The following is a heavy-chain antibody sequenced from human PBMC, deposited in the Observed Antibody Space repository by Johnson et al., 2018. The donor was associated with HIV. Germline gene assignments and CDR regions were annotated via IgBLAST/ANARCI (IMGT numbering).Heavy chain of an antibody. V-gene: IGHV3-9*01. CDR2: ISWNSGSL. J-gene: IGHJ3*02. CDR3: AKAGYCTGGVCYHLDAFDI. D-gene: IGHD2-8*02. Sequence: VQLVESGGGLVQPGGSLRLSCAASGFMFDDYAMHWVRQAPGKGLEWVSRISWNSGSLGYADSVKGRFSISRDNPNNSLYLQMNTLRVEDTALYYCAKAGYCTGGVCYHLDAFDIWGQGTMVIVSS. CDR1: GFMFDDYA.